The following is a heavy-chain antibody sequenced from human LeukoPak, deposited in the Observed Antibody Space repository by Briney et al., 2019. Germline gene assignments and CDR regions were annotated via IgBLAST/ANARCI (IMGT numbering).Heavy chain of an antibody. CDR3: AADRDCGSSSCAPYNFDY. CDR2: IVVGSGDT. CDR1: GFTFTRSA. V-gene: IGHV1-58*02. D-gene: IGHD2-2*01. Sequence: GTSVKVSCKASGFTFTRSAIQWVRQARGQRLEWLGWIVVGSGDTDYAQEFQERVTITRGMSTSTAYMELSSLRSEDTAIYYCAADRDCGSSSCAPYNFDYWGQGTLVTVSS. J-gene: IGHJ4*02.